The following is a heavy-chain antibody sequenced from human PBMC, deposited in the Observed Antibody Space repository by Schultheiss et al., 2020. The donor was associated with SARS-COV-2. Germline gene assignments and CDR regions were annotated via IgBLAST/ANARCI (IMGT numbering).Heavy chain of an antibody. Sequence: GGSLRLSCAASGFTFSSYAMHWVRQAPGKGLEWVAVISYDGSNKYYADSVKGRFTISRDNSKNTLYLDMNSLKPEDTAVYYCLYGMDVWGQGTTVTVSS. CDR3: LYGMDV. CDR1: GFTFSSYA. CDR2: ISYDGSNK. J-gene: IGHJ6*02. V-gene: IGHV3-30-3*01.